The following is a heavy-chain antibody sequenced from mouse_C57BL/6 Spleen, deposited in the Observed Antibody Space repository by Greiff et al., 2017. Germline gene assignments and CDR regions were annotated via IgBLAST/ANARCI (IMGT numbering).Heavy chain of an antibody. J-gene: IGHJ1*03. D-gene: IGHD1-1*01. Sequence: VQLQQPGAELVMPGASVKLSCKASGYTFTSYWMHWVKQRPGQGLEWIGEIDPSDSYTNYNQKFKGKSTLTVDKSSSTAYMQLSSLTSEDSAVYYCASSGSYYGSSYWYCDVWGTGTTVTVAS. CDR2: IDPSDSYT. V-gene: IGHV1-69*01. CDR3: ASSGSYYGSSYWYCDV. CDR1: GYTFTSYW.